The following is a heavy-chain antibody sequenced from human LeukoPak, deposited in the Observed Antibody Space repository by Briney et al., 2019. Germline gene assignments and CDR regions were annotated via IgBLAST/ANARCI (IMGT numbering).Heavy chain of an antibody. CDR2: IIPIFGTA. CDR1: GGTFSSYA. J-gene: IGHJ3*02. V-gene: IGHV1-69*05. D-gene: IGHD3-22*01. Sequence: SVKVSCKASGGTFSSYAISWVRQAPGQGLEWMGGIIPIFGTANYAQKFQGRVTITTDESTSTAYMELSSLRSEDTAAYYCARDVEVVITTGYRAFDIWGQGTMVTVSS. CDR3: ARDVEVVITTGYRAFDI.